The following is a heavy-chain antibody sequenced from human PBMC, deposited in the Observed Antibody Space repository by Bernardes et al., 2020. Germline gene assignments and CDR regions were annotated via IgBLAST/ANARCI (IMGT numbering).Heavy chain of an antibody. CDR2: IYYSGST. CDR1: GGSISSYY. V-gene: IGHV4-59*01. Sequence: SEPLSLTCTVSGGSISSYYWSWIRQPPGKGLEWIGYIYYSGSTNYNPSLKSRVTISVDTSKNQFSLKLSSVTAADTAVYYCARASDYYDSSGYYGGYYFDYWGQGTLVTVSS. J-gene: IGHJ4*02. CDR3: ARASDYYDSSGYYGGYYFDY. D-gene: IGHD3-22*01.